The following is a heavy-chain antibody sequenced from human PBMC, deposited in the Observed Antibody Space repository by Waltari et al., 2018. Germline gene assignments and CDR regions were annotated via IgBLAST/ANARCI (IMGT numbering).Heavy chain of an antibody. CDR3: AKDQGYYYDSSGYQAVDY. D-gene: IGHD3-22*01. CDR2: IWYDGSNK. Sequence: QVQLVESGGGVVQPGRSLRLSCAASGFTFRSYGMHWARQAPGTGLEWVAVIWYDGSNKYYADSVKGLFTISRDNSKNTLYLQMNSLRAEDTAVYYCAKDQGYYYDSSGYQAVDYWGQGTLVTVSS. V-gene: IGHV3-33*06. J-gene: IGHJ4*02. CDR1: GFTFRSYG.